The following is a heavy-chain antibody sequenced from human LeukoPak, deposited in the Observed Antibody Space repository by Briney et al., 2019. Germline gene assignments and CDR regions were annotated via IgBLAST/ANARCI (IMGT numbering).Heavy chain of an antibody. D-gene: IGHD6-19*01. CDR3: AKKGYSYGWRDSYYFDY. Sequence: PGGSLRLSCAASGFTFSSFGMHWVRQAPGKGLEWVAFIRSDGSNKYYADSVKGRFIISRDNSKLYLQMNSLRAEDTAVYFCAKKGYSYGWRDSYYFDYWGQRTLVTVSS. CDR1: GFTFSSFG. V-gene: IGHV3-30*02. J-gene: IGHJ4*02. CDR2: IRSDGSNK.